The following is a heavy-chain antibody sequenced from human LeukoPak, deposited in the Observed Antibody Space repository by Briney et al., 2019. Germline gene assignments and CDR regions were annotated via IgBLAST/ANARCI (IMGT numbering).Heavy chain of an antibody. V-gene: IGHV4-59*01. D-gene: IGHD3-9*01. CDR2: IYYSGST. CDR1: GGSISSYY. CDR3: ARLTGYSSESWFDP. J-gene: IGHJ5*02. Sequence: SETLSLTCTVSGGSISSYYWSWIRQPPGKGLEWIGYIYYSGSTNYNPSLKSRVTISVDTPKNQFSLKRRSVTAADTAVYCCARLTGYSSESWFDPWGEGSLVSVSS.